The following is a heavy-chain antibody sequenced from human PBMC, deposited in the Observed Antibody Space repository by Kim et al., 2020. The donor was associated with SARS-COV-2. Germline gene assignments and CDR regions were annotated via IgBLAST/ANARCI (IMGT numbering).Heavy chain of an antibody. D-gene: IGHD6-19*01. CDR2: IYYSGST. Sequence: SETLSLTCTVSGGSISSSSYYWGWIRQPPGKGLEWIGSIYYSGSTYYNPSLKSRVTISVDTSKNQFSLKLSSVTAADTAVYYCAVKAVAGTIDSEYFQHWGQGTLVTVSS. CDR1: GGSISSSSYY. V-gene: IGHV4-39*01. CDR3: AVKAVAGTIDSEYFQH. J-gene: IGHJ1*01.